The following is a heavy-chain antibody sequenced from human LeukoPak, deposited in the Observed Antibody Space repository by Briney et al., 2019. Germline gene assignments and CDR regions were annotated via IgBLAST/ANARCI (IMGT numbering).Heavy chain of an antibody. J-gene: IGHJ4*02. D-gene: IGHD3-22*01. CDR3: ARGGMYYDSRVLDY. Sequence: PSETLSLTCAVYGGSFSGYYWSWIRQPPGKGLEWIGEINHSGSTNYNPSLKSRVTISVDTSKNQFSLKLSSVTAADTAVYYCARGGMYYDSRVLDYWGQGTLVTVSS. V-gene: IGHV4-34*01. CDR2: INHSGST. CDR1: GGSFSGYY.